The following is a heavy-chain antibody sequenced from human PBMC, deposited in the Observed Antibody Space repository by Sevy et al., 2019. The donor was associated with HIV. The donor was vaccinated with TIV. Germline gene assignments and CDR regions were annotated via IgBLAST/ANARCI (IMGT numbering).Heavy chain of an antibody. CDR2: IDPSDSYT. J-gene: IGHJ5*02. Sequence: GESLKISCKGSGYSFASYWISWVHQMTGKGLEWMGRIDPSDSYTNYSPSFQGHVTISADKSISTAYMQWSSLKASDTAIYYCARHDLSGYCSSTSCYLAFDPWGQGTLVTVSS. V-gene: IGHV5-10-1*01. CDR1: GYSFASYW. CDR3: ARHDLSGYCSSTSCYLAFDP. D-gene: IGHD2-2*01.